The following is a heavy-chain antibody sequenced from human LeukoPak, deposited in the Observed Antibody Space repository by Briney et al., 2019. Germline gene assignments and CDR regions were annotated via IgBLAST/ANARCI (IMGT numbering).Heavy chain of an antibody. CDR1: GYSISSGYY. Sequence: SETLSLTCTVSGYSISSGYYWGWIRQPPGKGLEWIGSIYHSGSTYYNPSLKSRVTISVDTSKNQFSLKLSSVTAAETAVYYCARRPNYYDSSGSTYYFDYWGQGTLVTVSS. V-gene: IGHV4-38-2*02. CDR2: IYHSGST. J-gene: IGHJ4*02. CDR3: ARRPNYYDSSGSTYYFDY. D-gene: IGHD3-22*01.